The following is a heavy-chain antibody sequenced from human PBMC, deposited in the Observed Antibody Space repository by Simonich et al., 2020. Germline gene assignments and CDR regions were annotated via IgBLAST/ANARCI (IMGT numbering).Heavy chain of an antibody. D-gene: IGHD7-27*01. CDR2: INPNSGGT. V-gene: IGHV1-2*02. CDR3: ARGALTGDYYYMDV. CDR1: GYTFTGYY. Sequence: QVQLVQSGAEVKKPGASVKVSCKASGYTFTGYYMHWVRQAPGKGLEWMGWINPNSGGTNDAQKFQGRVTMTRDTSISTAYMELSRLRSDDTAVYYCARGALTGDYYYMDVWGKGTTVTVSS. J-gene: IGHJ6*03.